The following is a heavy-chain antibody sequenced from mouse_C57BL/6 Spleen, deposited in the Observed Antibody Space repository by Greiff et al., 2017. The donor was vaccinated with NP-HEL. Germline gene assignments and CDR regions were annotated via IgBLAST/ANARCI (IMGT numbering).Heavy chain of an antibody. V-gene: IGHV1-64*01. CDR1: GFTFTSYW. D-gene: IGHD2-3*01. Sequence: VQLQQPGAELVQPGASVKLSCTASGFTFTSYWMPWVQQSPGQGLEWIAMIHHNSGSTNYIESLKSQFILTVDKSSSIAYMQISSLTSDDSAVYYCARSDYGYYRAWFAYWGQGTLVTVSA. J-gene: IGHJ3*01. CDR3: ARSDYGYYRAWFAY. CDR2: IHHNSGST.